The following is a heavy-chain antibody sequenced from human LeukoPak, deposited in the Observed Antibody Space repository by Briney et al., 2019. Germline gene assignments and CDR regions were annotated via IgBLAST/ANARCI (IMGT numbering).Heavy chain of an antibody. CDR3: AGMGDDYVWGSYRYPLPFDY. D-gene: IGHD3-16*02. V-gene: IGHV3-23*01. CDR2: ISGSGGST. Sequence: GGSLRLSCAASGFTFSSYAMSWVRQAPGKGLEWVSAISGSGGSTYYADSVKGRFTISRDNSKSTLYLQMNSLRAEDTAVYYCAGMGDDYVWGSYRYPLPFDYWGQGTLVTVSS. J-gene: IGHJ4*02. CDR1: GFTFSSYA.